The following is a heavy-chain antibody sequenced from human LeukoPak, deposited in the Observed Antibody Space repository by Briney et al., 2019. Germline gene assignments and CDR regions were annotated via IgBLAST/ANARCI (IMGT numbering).Heavy chain of an antibody. V-gene: IGHV3-7*01. Sequence: GGSLRLSCAASGFTFSSYAMSWVRQAPGKGLEWVANIKQDGSEKYYVDSVKGRFTISRDNAKNSLYLQMNSLRAEDTAVYYCAREQPSDCGDYGIGPWGQGTLVTVSS. CDR3: AREQPSDCGDYGIGP. CDR1: GFTFSSYA. J-gene: IGHJ5*02. CDR2: IKQDGSEK. D-gene: IGHD4-17*01.